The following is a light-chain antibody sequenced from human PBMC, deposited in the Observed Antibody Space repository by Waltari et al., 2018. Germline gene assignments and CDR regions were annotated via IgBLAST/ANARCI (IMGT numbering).Light chain of an antibody. Sequence: QSALTQPASVSGSPGQAHTTPCPGSSSVLGPFNFALWYQHHPGKAPKVIIYEVNNRPAGVSSRFSGSKSDNTASLTISGLQAEDEADYYCSSYISTNTLWLFGGGTKLTVL. V-gene: IGLV2-14*01. CDR1: SSVLGPFNF. CDR3: SSYISTNTLWL. J-gene: IGLJ2*01. CDR2: EVN.